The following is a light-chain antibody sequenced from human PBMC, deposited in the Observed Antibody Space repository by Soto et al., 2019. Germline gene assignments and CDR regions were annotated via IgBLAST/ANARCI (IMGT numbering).Light chain of an antibody. CDR3: SSYTSSSNVV. Sequence: QSVLTQPASVSVSPGQSITISCTGTSSDVGGYNYVSWYQQHPGKAPKLMIYDVSNRPSGVSNRFSGSKSGNTASLTISGLQAEDEADYYCSSYTSSSNVVFGGGTKLTVL. CDR2: DVS. CDR1: SSDVGGYNY. V-gene: IGLV2-14*01. J-gene: IGLJ2*01.